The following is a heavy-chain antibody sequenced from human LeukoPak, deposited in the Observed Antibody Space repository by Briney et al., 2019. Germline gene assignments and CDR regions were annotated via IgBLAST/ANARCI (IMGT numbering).Heavy chain of an antibody. CDR3: ARIGYSSSSFDH. Sequence: GGSLRLSCAASVFTMSSSGMHWVRQAPGKGLEWVAFVRYDGSNKYYAESVKGRFTISRDKSKNTLYLQMNSLRAEGTAVYYCARIGYSSSSFDHWGQGTLVTVSS. CDR2: VRYDGSNK. CDR1: VFTMSSSG. D-gene: IGHD6-6*01. J-gene: IGHJ4*02. V-gene: IGHV3-30*02.